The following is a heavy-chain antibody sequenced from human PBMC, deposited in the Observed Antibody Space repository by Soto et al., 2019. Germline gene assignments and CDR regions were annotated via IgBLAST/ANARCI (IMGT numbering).Heavy chain of an antibody. D-gene: IGHD4-17*01. Sequence: QVQLVQSGAEVKKPGSSVKVSCKASGGTFSSFAISWVRQAPGQGLEWMGGIIPIFGTANYAQKFQGRVTIAADESTSTADMELSSLRSEDTAVYYCAAFYGDYYYLDYWGQGTVVTFAS. J-gene: IGHJ4*02. CDR2: IIPIFGTA. CDR3: AAFYGDYYYLDY. CDR1: GGTFSSFA. V-gene: IGHV1-69*01.